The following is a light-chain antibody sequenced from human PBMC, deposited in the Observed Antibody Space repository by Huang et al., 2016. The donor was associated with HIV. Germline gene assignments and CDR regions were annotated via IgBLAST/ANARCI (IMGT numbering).Light chain of an antibody. Sequence: EIVLTQSPGTLSFSPGETATLSCRASQRVSSRYLAWYQQKPGQAPRLLIYGASSRATGIPDRFSGSGSGTDFNLTISRLEPEDFAVYDCQQYGSSPPYTFGQGTKLEIK. CDR1: QRVSSRY. V-gene: IGKV3-20*01. CDR3: QQYGSSPPYT. CDR2: GAS. J-gene: IGKJ2*01.